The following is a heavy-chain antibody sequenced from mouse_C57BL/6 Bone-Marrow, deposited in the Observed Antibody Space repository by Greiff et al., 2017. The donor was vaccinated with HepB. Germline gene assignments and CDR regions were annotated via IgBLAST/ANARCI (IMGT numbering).Heavy chain of an antibody. V-gene: IGHV1-55*01. CDR1: GYTFTSYW. CDR3: ASTHYYGSSYGAMDY. D-gene: IGHD1-1*01. CDR2: IYPGSGST. Sequence: VQLQQPGAELVKPGASVKMSCKASGYTFTSYWITWVKQRPGQGLEWIGDIYPGSGSTNYNEKFKSKATLTVDTSSSTAYMQLSSLTSEDSAVYYCASTHYYGSSYGAMDYWGQGTSVTVSS. J-gene: IGHJ4*01.